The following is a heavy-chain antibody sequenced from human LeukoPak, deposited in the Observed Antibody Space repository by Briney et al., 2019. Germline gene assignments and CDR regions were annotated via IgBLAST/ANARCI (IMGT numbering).Heavy chain of an antibody. D-gene: IGHD5-12*01. Sequence: PGGSLRLSCAASGFTFSSYGMHWVRQAPGKGLEWVAVISYDGSNKYYADSVKGRFTISRDNSKNTLYLQMNSLRAEDTAVYYCAKETSGYDAHDAFDIWGQGTMVTVSS. CDR2: ISYDGSNK. J-gene: IGHJ3*02. CDR3: AKETSGYDAHDAFDI. V-gene: IGHV3-30*18. CDR1: GFTFSSYG.